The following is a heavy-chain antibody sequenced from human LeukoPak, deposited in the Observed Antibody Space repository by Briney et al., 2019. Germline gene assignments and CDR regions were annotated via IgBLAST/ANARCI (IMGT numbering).Heavy chain of an antibody. Sequence: SETLSLTCTVSGYSISSGYYWGWIRQPPGKGLEWIGSINHSGSTNYNPSLKSRVTISVDTSKNQFSLKLSSVTAADTAVYYCARRPRYYGSGSYYLDYWGQGTLVTVSS. D-gene: IGHD3-10*01. CDR1: GYSISSGYY. CDR3: ARRPRYYGSGSYYLDY. CDR2: INHSGST. J-gene: IGHJ4*02. V-gene: IGHV4-38-2*02.